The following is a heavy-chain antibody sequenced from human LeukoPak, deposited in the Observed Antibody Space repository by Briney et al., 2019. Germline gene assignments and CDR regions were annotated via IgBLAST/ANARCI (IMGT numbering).Heavy chain of an antibody. V-gene: IGHV4-34*01. CDR1: GGSYCGYY. J-gene: IGHJ4*02. Sequence: SETLSLTCALYGGSYCGYYWIWIRQPPGKGLEWIGEINHSGRTNYNPPLKSRVTISVDTSKNQFSLKLSSVTAADTAVYYCARGHRYSSSWYGIDYWGQGTLVTVSS. D-gene: IGHD6-13*01. CDR3: ARGHRYSSSWYGIDY. CDR2: INHSGRT.